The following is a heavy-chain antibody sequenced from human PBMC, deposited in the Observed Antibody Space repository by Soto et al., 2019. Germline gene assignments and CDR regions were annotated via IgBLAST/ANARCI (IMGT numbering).Heavy chain of an antibody. J-gene: IGHJ5*02. D-gene: IGHD3-3*01. CDR3: ARGITIFGVAPASWFDP. V-gene: IGHV4-59*01. CDR2: IYYSGST. Sequence: QVQLQESGPGLVKPSETLSLTCTVSGGSISSYYWSWIRQPPGKGLEWIGYIYYSGSTNYNPSLKSRVTISVDTSKNQFSLKLSSVTAADTAVYYCARGITIFGVAPASWFDPWGQGTLVTVSS. CDR1: GGSISSYY.